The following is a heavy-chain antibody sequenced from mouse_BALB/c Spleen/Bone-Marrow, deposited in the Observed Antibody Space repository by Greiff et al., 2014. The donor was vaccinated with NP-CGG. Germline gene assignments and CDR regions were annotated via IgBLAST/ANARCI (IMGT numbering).Heavy chain of an antibody. D-gene: IGHD2-4*01. J-gene: IGHJ2*01. CDR2: INPSSGYT. CDR3: ARGWDYEGYFDY. V-gene: IGHV1-4*01. Sequence: QVQLQQSGAELARPGASVKMSCKASGYSFTSYTMHWVKQRPGQGLEWIGYINPSSGYTNYNQKFKDKATLTADKSSSTAYMQLSSLTSEDSAVYYCARGWDYEGYFDYWGQGTILTVSS. CDR1: GYSFTSYT.